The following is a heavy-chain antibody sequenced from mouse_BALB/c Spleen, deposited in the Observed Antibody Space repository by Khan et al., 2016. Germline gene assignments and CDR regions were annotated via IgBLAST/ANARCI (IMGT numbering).Heavy chain of an antibody. CDR3: VRAGDGNPYYYAMDY. V-gene: IGHV2-9*02. CDR1: GFSLTSYG. CDR2: IRAGGST. J-gene: IGHJ4*01. D-gene: IGHD2-1*01. Sequence: EERKESGPGLVAPSQSLSITCTVSGFSLTSYGVHWVRQPPGKGLEWLGVIRAGGSTNYNSALMSRLSISTDNSTSQDFFKMNSLQTDDTAMYYCVRAGDGNPYYYAMDYWGQGTSVTVAS.